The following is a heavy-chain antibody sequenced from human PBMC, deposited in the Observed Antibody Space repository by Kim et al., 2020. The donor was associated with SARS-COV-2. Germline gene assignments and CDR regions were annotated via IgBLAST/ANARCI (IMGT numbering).Heavy chain of an antibody. J-gene: IGHJ5*02. V-gene: IGHV4-61*02. D-gene: IGHD6-6*01. CDR2: IYTSGST. CDR1: GGSISSGSYY. Sequence: SETLSLTCTVSGGSISSGSYYWSWIRQPAGKGLEWIGRIYTSGSTNYNPSLKSRVTISVDTSKNQFSLKLSSVTAADTAVYYCARGRYTSIAARPAILPWFDPWGQGTLVTVSS. CDR3: ARGRYTSIAARPAILPWFDP.